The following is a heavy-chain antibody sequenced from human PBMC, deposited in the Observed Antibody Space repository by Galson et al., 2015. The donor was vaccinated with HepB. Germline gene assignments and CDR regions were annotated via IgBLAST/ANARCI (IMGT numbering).Heavy chain of an antibody. Sequence: SVKVSCKASGYTFSNYGITWVRQAPGQGLEWMGWINVYNGDTNYAQKVQGRVTMTTDTSTSTAYMELRSLRNEDTAVYYCAREAGMRTLLRGWYEDYWGHGTLVTVSS. D-gene: IGHD6-19*01. CDR1: GYTFSNYG. V-gene: IGHV1-18*04. CDR2: INVYNGDT. J-gene: IGHJ4*01. CDR3: AREAGMRTLLRGWYEDY.